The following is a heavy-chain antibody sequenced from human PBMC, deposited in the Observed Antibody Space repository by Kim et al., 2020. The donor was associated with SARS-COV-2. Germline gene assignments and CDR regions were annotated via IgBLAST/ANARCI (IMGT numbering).Heavy chain of an antibody. Sequence: GGSLRLSCAASGFTFSSYGMHWVRQAPGKGLEWVAVISYDGSNKYYADSVKGRFTISRDNSKNTLYLQMNSLRAEDTAVYYCAKDLDGDTNWFDPWGQGTLVTVSS. CDR3: AKDLDGDTNWFDP. CDR1: GFTFSSYG. V-gene: IGHV3-30*18. D-gene: IGHD4-17*01. CDR2: ISYDGSNK. J-gene: IGHJ5*02.